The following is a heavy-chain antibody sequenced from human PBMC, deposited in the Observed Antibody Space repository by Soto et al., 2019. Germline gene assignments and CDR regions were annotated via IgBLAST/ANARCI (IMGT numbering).Heavy chain of an antibody. J-gene: IGHJ3*02. Sequence: ASVKVSCKASGYTFTSYGISWVRQAPGQGLEWIGWISAYNGNTNYAQKLQGRVTMTTDTSTSTAYMELRSLRSDDTAVYYCARDIAMIVVVITPDAFDIWGQGTMVTVSS. CDR1: GYTFTSYG. V-gene: IGHV1-18*01. D-gene: IGHD3-22*01. CDR2: ISAYNGNT. CDR3: ARDIAMIVVVITPDAFDI.